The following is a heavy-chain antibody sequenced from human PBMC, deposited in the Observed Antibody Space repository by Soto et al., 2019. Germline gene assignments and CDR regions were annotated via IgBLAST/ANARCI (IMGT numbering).Heavy chain of an antibody. V-gene: IGHV1-69*02. D-gene: IGHD3-22*01. J-gene: IGHJ4*02. Sequence: QVQLVQSGAEVKKPGSSVKVYCKASGGTFSRYTISWVRQAPGQGLEWMGRVIPLLDITNDAQKFQGRVTLTADKSTSIAYMELSSLRSEDTAVYYCAPEDYYDNSGYFLDYLGQGTMVTVSS. CDR2: VIPLLDIT. CDR3: APEDYYDNSGYFLDY. CDR1: GGTFSRYT.